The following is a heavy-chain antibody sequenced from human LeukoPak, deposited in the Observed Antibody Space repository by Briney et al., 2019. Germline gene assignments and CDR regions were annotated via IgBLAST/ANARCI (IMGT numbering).Heavy chain of an antibody. CDR2: IYSGGST. J-gene: IGHJ6*03. Sequence: GGSLRLSCAASGFTVSSNYMSWVRQPPGKGLEWVSVIYSGGSTYYADSVKGRFTISRDNSKNTLYLQMNSLKAEGTAVYYCARDPPLYGSGSYYTPNDYYYYRDVWGKGTTVTVSS. CDR3: ARDPPLYGSGSYYTPNDYYYYRDV. CDR1: GFTVSSNY. D-gene: IGHD3-10*01. V-gene: IGHV3-66*02.